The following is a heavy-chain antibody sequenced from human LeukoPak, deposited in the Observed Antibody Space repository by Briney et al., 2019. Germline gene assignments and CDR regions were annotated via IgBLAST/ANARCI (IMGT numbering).Heavy chain of an antibody. V-gene: IGHV1-18*01. CDR1: GYTFTSYG. J-gene: IGHJ5*02. Sequence: ASVKVSCKASGYTFTSYGISWVRRAPGQGLEWMGWISAYNGNTNYAQKLQGRVTMTTDTSTSTAYMELRSLRSDDTAVYYCARERGYYGSGRGWFDPWGQGTLVTVSS. CDR3: ARERGYYGSGRGWFDP. CDR2: ISAYNGNT. D-gene: IGHD3-10*01.